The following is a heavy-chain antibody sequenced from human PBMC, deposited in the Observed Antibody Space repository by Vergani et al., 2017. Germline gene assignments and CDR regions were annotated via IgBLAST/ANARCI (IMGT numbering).Heavy chain of an antibody. CDR1: GGAFSTYA. D-gene: IGHD4-17*01. CDR3: ARGGMTTVIPNWFDP. Sequence: QVQLVQSGAEVKKPGSSVKVSCKASGGAFSTYAINWVRQAPGQGLEWMGAIIPNFSPARSAQKFQGRVTITADESTRTVYMELNSLRSEDTAVYYCARGGMTTVIPNWFDPWGQGTLVTVSS. J-gene: IGHJ5*02. V-gene: IGHV1-69*13. CDR2: IIPNFSPA.